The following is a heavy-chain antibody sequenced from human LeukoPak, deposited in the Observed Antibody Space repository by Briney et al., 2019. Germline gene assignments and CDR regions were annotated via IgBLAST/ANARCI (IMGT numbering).Heavy chain of an antibody. CDR3: ARYCVGGSCYSRELDY. V-gene: IGHV1-18*04. CDR1: GYTFTVYF. CDR2: ISSYNDNT. Sequence: ASVKVSCKASGYTFTVYFIHWVRQAPGQGLEWMGWISSYNDNTNYAQILQGRVTMTTDTSTSTAYMELRSLRPDDTAVYYCARYCVGGSCYSRELDYWGQGTLVTVSS. D-gene: IGHD2-15*01. J-gene: IGHJ4*02.